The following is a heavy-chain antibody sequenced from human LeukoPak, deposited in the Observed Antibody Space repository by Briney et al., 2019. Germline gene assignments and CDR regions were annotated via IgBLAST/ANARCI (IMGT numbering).Heavy chain of an antibody. CDR2: ISYDGGNQ. D-gene: IGHD2-2*01. CDR1: GFTFISYG. J-gene: IGHJ4*02. CDR3: ARIRDNIVVVPAVL. V-gene: IGHV3-30*03. Sequence: PGRSLRLSCEASGFTFISYGVHWVRQAPGKGLEGVSVISYDGGNQKYADSVKGRFTISRDDSRNTLYLQMNSLRGEDTAVYYCARIRDNIVVVPAVLWGQGTLVTVSS.